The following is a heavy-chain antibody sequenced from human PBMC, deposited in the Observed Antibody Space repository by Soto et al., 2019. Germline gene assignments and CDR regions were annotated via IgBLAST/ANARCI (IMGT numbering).Heavy chain of an antibody. D-gene: IGHD3-16*01. CDR2: ISGSGGST. CDR3: AKDWGSLTGILDI. Sequence: EVQLLESGGGLVQPGGSLSLSCAASGFTFNSYAMTWVRQAPGKGLEWVSVISGSGGSTFYADSVKGRFTISRDNSKNMLFLQKNSLRAGDTAIYYCAKDWGSLTGILDIWGQGTMVTVSS. CDR1: GFTFNSYA. V-gene: IGHV3-23*01. J-gene: IGHJ3*02.